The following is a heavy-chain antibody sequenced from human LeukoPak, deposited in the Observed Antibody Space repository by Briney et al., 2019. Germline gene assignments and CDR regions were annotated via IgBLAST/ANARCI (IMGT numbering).Heavy chain of an antibody. Sequence: GGSLRLSCAASGFTFGSYGMSWVRQATGKGLEWVSFISPSGDRTSNADSVEGRFTISRDNPRDTLYLHMNSLRDEDPAGYYCAIMHGYYDGSGYWVQWGQGTLVTVSS. J-gene: IGHJ4*02. CDR1: GFTFGSYG. CDR2: ISPSGDRT. CDR3: AIMHGYYDGSGYWVQ. V-gene: IGHV3-23*01. D-gene: IGHD3-22*01.